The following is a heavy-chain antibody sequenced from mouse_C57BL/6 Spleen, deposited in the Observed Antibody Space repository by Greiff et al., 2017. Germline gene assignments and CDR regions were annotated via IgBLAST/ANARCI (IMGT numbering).Heavy chain of an antibody. J-gene: IGHJ3*01. V-gene: IGHV14-1*01. CDR3: TKSIYDGYSWFAY. CDR2: IDPEDGDT. CDR1: GFNIKDYY. Sequence: VQLKESGAELVRPGASVKLSCTASGFNIKDYYMHWVKQRPEQGLEWIGRIDPEDGDTEYAPKFQGKATMTADTSSNTAYLQLSSLTSEDTAVYYCTKSIYDGYSWFAYWGQGTLVTVSA. D-gene: IGHD2-3*01.